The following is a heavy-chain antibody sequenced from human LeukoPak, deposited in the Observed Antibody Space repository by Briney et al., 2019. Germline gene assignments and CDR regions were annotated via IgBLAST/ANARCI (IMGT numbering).Heavy chain of an antibody. V-gene: IGHV3-11*06. CDR3: ARGPDARRAEGLDY. Sequence: GGSLRLSCAASGFTFSDYYMSWIRQAPGKGLEWVSYISSSSSYTNYADSVKGRFTISRDNAKNSLYLQMNSLGAEDAAVYYCARGPDARRAEGLDYWGGGTGVSVSS. CDR1: GFTFSDYY. J-gene: IGHJ4*02. D-gene: IGHD1-14*01. CDR2: ISSSSSYT.